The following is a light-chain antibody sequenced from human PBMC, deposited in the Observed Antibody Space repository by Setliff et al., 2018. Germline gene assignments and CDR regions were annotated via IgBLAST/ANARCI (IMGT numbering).Light chain of an antibody. J-gene: IGKJ1*01. CDR2: GAS. Sequence: TLSLSPGERATLSCRASQSVSSSYLAWYQQKPGQAPRLLIYGASSRATGIPDRFSGSGSGTDFTLTISRLEPEDFAVYYCQQYGSSPWTFGQGTKVDIK. CDR3: QQYGSSPWT. V-gene: IGKV3-20*01. CDR1: QSVSSSY.